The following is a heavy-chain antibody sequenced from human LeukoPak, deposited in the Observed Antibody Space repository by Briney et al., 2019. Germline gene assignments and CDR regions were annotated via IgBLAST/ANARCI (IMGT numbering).Heavy chain of an antibody. Sequence: PGGSLRLSCAASGFTFSSYGMHWVRQAPGKGLEWVAVIWYDGSNKYYADSVKGRFTISRDTKNTLYLQMNSLRAEDTAVYYCAREGYCSSTSSYMDVWGKGTTVTVSS. CDR2: IWYDGSNK. CDR1: GFTFSSYG. J-gene: IGHJ6*04. D-gene: IGHD2-2*01. V-gene: IGHV3-33*01. CDR3: AREGYCSSTSSYMDV.